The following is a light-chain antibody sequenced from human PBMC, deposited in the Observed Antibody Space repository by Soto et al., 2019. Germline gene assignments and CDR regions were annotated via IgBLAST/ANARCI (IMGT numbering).Light chain of an antibody. CDR1: QDISNY. CDR3: QQHNSYPIT. V-gene: IGKV1-16*01. J-gene: IGKJ5*01. Sequence: IQMTQSPSSLSAFVGHRVTLTCKASQDISNYLNWYQQKPGKAPKLLIYAASTLQSGVPSRFSGSGSGTDFTLTISSLQPEDFATYYCQQHNSYPITFGQGTRREIK. CDR2: AAS.